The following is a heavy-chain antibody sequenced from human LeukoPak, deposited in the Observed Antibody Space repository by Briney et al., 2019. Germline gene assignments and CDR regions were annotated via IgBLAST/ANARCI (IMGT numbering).Heavy chain of an antibody. CDR3: ARVSADYGSGSYRILYSDY. Sequence: SETLSLTCTVSGGSISSGDYYWSWIRQPPGKGLEWIGYIYYSGSTYYNPSLKSRVTISVDTSKNQFSLKLSSVTAADTAVYYCARVSADYGSGSYRILYSDYWGQGTLVTVSS. D-gene: IGHD3-10*01. J-gene: IGHJ4*02. CDR1: GGSISSGDYY. CDR2: IYYSGST. V-gene: IGHV4-30-4*01.